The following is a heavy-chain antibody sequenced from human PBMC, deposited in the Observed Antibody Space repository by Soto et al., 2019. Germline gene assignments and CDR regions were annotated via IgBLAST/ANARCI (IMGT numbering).Heavy chain of an antibody. Sequence: EVQLVESGGGLVKPGGSLRLSCAASGFTFSDHYMDWVRQAPGKGLEWVGRTRNKANSHTTEYAASVKGRFTISRDDSEDSVYLQINSRKVGDTAVYYCARATTVTDYWGQGALVTVSS. D-gene: IGHD4-17*01. CDR1: GFTFSDHY. J-gene: IGHJ4*02. V-gene: IGHV3-72*01. CDR2: TRNKANSHTT. CDR3: ARATTVTDY.